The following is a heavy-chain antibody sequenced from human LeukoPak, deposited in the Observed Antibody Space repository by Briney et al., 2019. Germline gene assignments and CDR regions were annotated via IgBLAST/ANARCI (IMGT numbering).Heavy chain of an antibody. Sequence: ASVKVSCKASGYTFTGHYMHWVRQAPGQGLEWMGRINPNSGGTNYAQKFQGRVTMTRDTSISTAYMELSRLRSDDTAVYYCARVSVGDYYDSSGDYWGQGTLVTVSS. J-gene: IGHJ4*02. CDR1: GYTFTGHY. CDR3: ARVSVGDYYDSSGDY. CDR2: INPNSGGT. D-gene: IGHD3-22*01. V-gene: IGHV1-2*06.